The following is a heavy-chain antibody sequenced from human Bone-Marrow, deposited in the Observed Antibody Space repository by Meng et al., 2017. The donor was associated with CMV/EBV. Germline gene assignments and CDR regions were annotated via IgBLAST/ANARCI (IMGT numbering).Heavy chain of an antibody. J-gene: IGHJ4*02. D-gene: IGHD7-27*01. CDR3: ASIRGYWGYFDY. V-gene: IGHV3-21*01. Sequence: GESLKISCAASGFTFSSYSMNWVRQAPGKGLEWVSSISSSSYIYYADSVKGRFTISRDNAKNSLYLQMNSLRAEDTAVYYCASIRGYWGYFDYWGQGTLVTVP. CDR1: GFTFSSYS. CDR2: ISSSSYI.